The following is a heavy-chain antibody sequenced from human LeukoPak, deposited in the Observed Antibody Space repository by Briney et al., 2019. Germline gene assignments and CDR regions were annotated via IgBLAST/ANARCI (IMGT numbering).Heavy chain of an antibody. Sequence: GGSLRLSCAASGFTFSSYAMSWVRQAPGKGLEWVSSISSSSSYIYYADSVKGRFTISRDNAKNSLYLQMNSLRAEDTAVYYCARGAVVVAAHYYYYYMDVWGKGTTVTVSS. CDR2: ISSSSSYI. D-gene: IGHD2-15*01. CDR1: GFTFSSYA. CDR3: ARGAVVVAAHYYYYYMDV. J-gene: IGHJ6*03. V-gene: IGHV3-21*01.